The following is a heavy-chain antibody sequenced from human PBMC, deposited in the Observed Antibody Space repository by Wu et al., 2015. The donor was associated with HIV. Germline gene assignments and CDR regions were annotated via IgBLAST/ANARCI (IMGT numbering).Heavy chain of an antibody. CDR3: ARGGHCTQGVCYHLEY. CDR2: ISAYNGHP. CDR1: NYTFKNYG. J-gene: IGHJ4*02. V-gene: IGHV1-18*01. D-gene: IGHD2-8*01. Sequence: QAKLEQSGIEVKKPGASVKVSCKASNYTFKNYGINWVRQAPGHGLEWMGWISAYNGHPRFARKFQDRLTMTTDTSMQTVDMELRSLTSDDTAMYFCARGGHCTQGVCYHLEYWGQGTLVTVSS.